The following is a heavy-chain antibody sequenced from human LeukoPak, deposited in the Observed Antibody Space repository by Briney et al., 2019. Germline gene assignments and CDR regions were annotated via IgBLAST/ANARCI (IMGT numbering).Heavy chain of an antibody. D-gene: IGHD2-8*01. Sequence: GGSLRLSCAASGFTFSSYWMHWVRQAPGKGLVWVSRINSDGSSTSYADSVKGRFTISRDNSKNTLYLQMNSLRAEDTAVYYCARVLTLTGDIDYWGQRTLVTASS. J-gene: IGHJ4*02. CDR2: INSDGSST. CDR1: GFTFSSYW. CDR3: ARVLTLTGDIDY. V-gene: IGHV3-74*01.